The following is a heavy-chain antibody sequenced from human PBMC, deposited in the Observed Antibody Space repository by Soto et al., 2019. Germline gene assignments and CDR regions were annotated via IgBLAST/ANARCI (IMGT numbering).Heavy chain of an antibody. CDR1: GGSISSNY. CDR3: ARYRREAVAGYTLDY. CDR2: VYNSGST. V-gene: IGHV4-59*01. Sequence: SETLSLTCTVSGGSISSNYWTWIRQPPGKGLEWIGYVYNSGSTNYNPSLKSRVTISEDTSRSQFSLRVNSMTAADTAVYYCARYRREAVAGYTLDYWGQGILVTVSS. J-gene: IGHJ4*02. D-gene: IGHD6-13*01.